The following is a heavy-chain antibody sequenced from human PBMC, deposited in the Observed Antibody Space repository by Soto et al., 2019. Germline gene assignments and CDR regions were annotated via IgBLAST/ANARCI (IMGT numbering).Heavy chain of an antibody. V-gene: IGHV3-7*01. J-gene: IGHJ4*02. CDR1: GFTFSTSW. Sequence: GGSLRLSCLDSGFTFSTSWMTWVRQVPGKGLEWVANINQDGSEKYYVDSVKGRFTISRDNTKNSLYLQMNSVRAEDTAVYYCARDVADFRGQGTLVTVPQ. D-gene: IGHD3-3*01. CDR3: ARDVADF. CDR2: INQDGSEK.